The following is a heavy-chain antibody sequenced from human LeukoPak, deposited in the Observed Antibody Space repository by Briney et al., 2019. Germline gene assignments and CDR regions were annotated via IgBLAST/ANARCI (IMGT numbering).Heavy chain of an antibody. CDR3: ASGNFDY. V-gene: IGHV3-30*14. CDR2: ISFDGSNK. J-gene: IGHJ4*02. Sequence: PGGSLRLSCAASGFTFSTYAIHWVRQAPGKGLEWVTVISFDGSNKYYADSVKGRFTISRDNSKNTLYLQMNSLRAEDTAVYYCASGNFDYWGQGTLVTVSS. CDR1: GFTFSTYA.